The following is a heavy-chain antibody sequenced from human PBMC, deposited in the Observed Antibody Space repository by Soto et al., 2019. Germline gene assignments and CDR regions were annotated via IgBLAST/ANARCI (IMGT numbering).Heavy chain of an antibody. Sequence: SETLSLTCTVSGGSISSGGYYWSWIRQHPGKGLEWIGYIYYSGSTYYNPSLKSRVTISXXXSXXXXSLXLSSXTAXDTAVYYCARAVVEMATIDYWGQGTLVTVSS. J-gene: IGHJ4*02. CDR2: IYYSGST. V-gene: IGHV4-31*03. D-gene: IGHD5-12*01. CDR1: GGSISSGGYY. CDR3: ARAVVEMATIDY.